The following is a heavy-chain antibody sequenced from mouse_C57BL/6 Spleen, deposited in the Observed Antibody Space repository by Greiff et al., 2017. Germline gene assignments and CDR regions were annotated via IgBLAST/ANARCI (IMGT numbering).Heavy chain of an antibody. CDR2: IYPRSGNT. J-gene: IGHJ3*01. D-gene: IGHD2-4*01. CDR3: ARRDYGFAY. V-gene: IGHV1-81*01. Sequence: QVHVKQSGAELARPGASVKLSCKASGYTFTSYGISWVKQRTGQGLEWSGEIYPRSGNTYYNEKFKGKATLTADKSSSTAYMELRSLTSEDSAVYFCARRDYGFAYWGQGTLVTVSA. CDR1: GYTFTSYG.